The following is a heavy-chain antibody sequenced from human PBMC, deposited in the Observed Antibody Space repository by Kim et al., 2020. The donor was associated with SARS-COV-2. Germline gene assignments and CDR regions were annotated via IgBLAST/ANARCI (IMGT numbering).Heavy chain of an antibody. CDR3: ARGMGDY. J-gene: IGHJ4*02. Sequence: GTLTTYADSLKGRFTSSRDTAKNTLYLQMNSLRAEDTAIYYCARGMGDYWGQGTLVSVSS. V-gene: IGHV3-74*01. CDR2: GTLT.